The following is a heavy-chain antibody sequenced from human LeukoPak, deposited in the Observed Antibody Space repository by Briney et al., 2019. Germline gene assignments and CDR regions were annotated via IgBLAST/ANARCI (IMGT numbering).Heavy chain of an antibody. CDR2: ITSGSSHI. D-gene: IGHD3-10*01. CDR3: AGGGFGEAYYYYYYMDV. J-gene: IGHJ6*03. Sequence: GGSLRLSCAASGFTFSSYNMNWVRQTPGQGLEWVSSITSGSSHIYYADSVKGRFTISRDNSKNTLFLQMNSLRAEDTAVYYCAGGGFGEAYYYYYYMDVWGKGTTVTVSS. V-gene: IGHV3-21*04. CDR1: GFTFSSYN.